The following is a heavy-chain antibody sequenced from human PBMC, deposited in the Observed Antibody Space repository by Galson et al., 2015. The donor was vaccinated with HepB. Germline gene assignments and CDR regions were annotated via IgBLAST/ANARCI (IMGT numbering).Heavy chain of an antibody. D-gene: IGHD2-2*02. J-gene: IGHJ3*02. CDR3: AGRLGYCSSTSCYSTQSGAFDI. CDR1: GYSFTSYW. Sequence: SGAAVKKLVDSLLTSCMCSGYSFTSYWVCWVRQMSGQGLEWLGIIYPGDSDTRYSPSFQRQVTISAYKSISTAYLQCISLKASDTAMYYCAGRLGYCSSTSCYSTQSGAFDIWGQGTMVTVSS. CDR2: IYPGDSDT. V-gene: IGHV5-51*01.